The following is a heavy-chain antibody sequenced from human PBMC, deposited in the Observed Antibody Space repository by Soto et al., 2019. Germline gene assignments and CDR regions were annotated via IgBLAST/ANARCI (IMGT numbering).Heavy chain of an antibody. Sequence: GESLKISCKGSGYSFTSYWIGWVRQMPGKGLEWMGIIYPGDSDTRYSPSFQGQVTISADKSTSTAYLQWSSLKASDTAMYYCARHTGLGYYDSSGYYSYYYYYYGMDVWGQGTTVTVSS. CDR3: ARHTGLGYYDSSGYYSYYYYYYGMDV. D-gene: IGHD3-22*01. CDR2: IYPGDSDT. V-gene: IGHV5-51*01. J-gene: IGHJ6*02. CDR1: GYSFTSYW.